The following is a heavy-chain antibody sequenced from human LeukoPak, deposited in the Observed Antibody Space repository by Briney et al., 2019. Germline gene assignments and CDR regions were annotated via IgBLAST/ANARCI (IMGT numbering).Heavy chain of an antibody. CDR3: ARGIIGYYFDY. CDR1: GYTFIRYG. V-gene: IGHV1-18*01. Sequence: ASVKVSCKASGYTFIRYGISWVRQAPGQGLEWMGWISPYNGNTNYAQNLQGRVTMTTDTSTSTAYMELRSLRSNDTAVYYCARGIIGYYFDYWGQGTLVTVSS. D-gene: IGHD2-15*01. J-gene: IGHJ4*02. CDR2: ISPYNGNT.